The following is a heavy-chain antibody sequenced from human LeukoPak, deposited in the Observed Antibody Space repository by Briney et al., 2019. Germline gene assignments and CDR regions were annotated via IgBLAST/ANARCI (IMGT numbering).Heavy chain of an antibody. V-gene: IGHV3-53*01. D-gene: IGHD5/OR15-5a*01. CDR3: ARGKVYYYCDY. CDR1: GLNVKSNY. CDR2: LHSGGET. J-gene: IGHJ4*02. Sequence: GGSLRLPRAVSGLNVKSNYLTWVRQPPPKGLEWVSVLHSGGETYYADSVKGRFTISGDNSENTVYLQMNSLRAEDVAVYYCARGKVYYYCDYWGQGTLVGVSS.